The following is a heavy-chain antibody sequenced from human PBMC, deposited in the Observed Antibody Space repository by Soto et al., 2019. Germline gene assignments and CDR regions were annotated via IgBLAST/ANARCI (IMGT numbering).Heavy chain of an antibody. Sequence: QSQTLLLTCAISGDSVSSNSAAWNWIRQSPSRGLEWLGRTYYRSKWYNDYAVSVKSRITINPDTSKNQFSLQLNSVTPEDTAVYYCARDPHPFGGVIVTPYYGMDVWGQGTTVTVSS. D-gene: IGHD3-16*02. V-gene: IGHV6-1*01. CDR2: TYYRSKWYN. CDR3: ARDPHPFGGVIVTPYYGMDV. J-gene: IGHJ6*02. CDR1: GDSVSSNSAA.